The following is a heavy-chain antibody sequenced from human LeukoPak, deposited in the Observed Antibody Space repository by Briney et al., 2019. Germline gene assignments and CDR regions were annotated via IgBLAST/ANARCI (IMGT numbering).Heavy chain of an antibody. D-gene: IGHD3-3*01. CDR3: AKSPGPYNFWSGYYGY. V-gene: IGHV3-23*01. CDR1: GFTFSSYA. CDR2: ISGSGGST. J-gene: IGHJ4*02. Sequence: GGSLRLSCAASGFTFSSYAMSWVRQAPGKGLEWVSAISGSGGSTYYADSVKGRFTISRDNSKNTLYLQMNSLRAEDTAVCYCAKSPGPYNFWSGYYGYWGQGTLVTVSS.